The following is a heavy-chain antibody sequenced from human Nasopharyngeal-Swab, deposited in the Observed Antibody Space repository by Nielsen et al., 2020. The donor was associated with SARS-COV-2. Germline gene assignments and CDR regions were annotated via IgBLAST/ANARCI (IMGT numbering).Heavy chain of an antibody. D-gene: IGHD6-19*01. Sequence: GGYLRLSCAASGFTFSNAWMSWVRQAPGKGLEWVGRIKSKTDGGTTDYAAPVKGRFTISRDDSKNTLYLQMNSLKTEDTAVYYCGKAVAGTVDYWGQGTLVTVSS. J-gene: IGHJ4*02. CDR1: GFTFSNAW. V-gene: IGHV3-15*01. CDR3: GKAVAGTVDY. CDR2: IKSKTDGGTT.